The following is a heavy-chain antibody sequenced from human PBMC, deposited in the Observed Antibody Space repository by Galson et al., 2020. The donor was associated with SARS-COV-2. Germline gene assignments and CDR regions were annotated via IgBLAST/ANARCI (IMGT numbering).Heavy chain of an antibody. CDR2: INPSDGRT. Sequence: ASVKVSCKASGYTFSSSHIHWVRQAPGQGLEWMGWINPSDGRTTYAQHLQGRVTMTRDTSTSTVYMELSSLRSEDTAVYYCATAPPFIAAAGTWFDPWGQGTLVTVSS. J-gene: IGHJ5*02. CDR1: GYTFSSSH. D-gene: IGHD6-13*01. V-gene: IGHV1-46*04. CDR3: ATAPPFIAAAGTWFDP.